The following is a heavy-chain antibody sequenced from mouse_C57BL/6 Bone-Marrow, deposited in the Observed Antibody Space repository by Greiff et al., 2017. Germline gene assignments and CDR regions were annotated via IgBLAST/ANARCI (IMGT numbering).Heavy chain of an antibody. CDR1: GYTFTSYW. CDR3: ARSGLRSYYFDY. Sequence: QVQLQQPGAELVKPGASVKMSCKASGYTFTSYWITWVKQRPGQGLEWIGDIYPGSGSTNYNEKFKSKATLTVDTSSSTAYMQLSSLTSEDSAVYYCARSGLRSYYFDYWGQGTTLTVSS. J-gene: IGHJ2*01. CDR2: IYPGSGST. D-gene: IGHD1-1*01. V-gene: IGHV1-55*01.